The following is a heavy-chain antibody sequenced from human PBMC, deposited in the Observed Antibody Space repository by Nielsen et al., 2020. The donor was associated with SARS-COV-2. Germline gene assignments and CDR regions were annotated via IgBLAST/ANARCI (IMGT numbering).Heavy chain of an antibody. Sequence: WIRQPPGKGLEWVSTISGSGETTYYADSVKGRFTISRDNAKNSLYLQMNSLRDEDTAVYYCARDLNSSWLRSSYYYYGMDVWGQGTTVTVSS. D-gene: IGHD6-13*01. J-gene: IGHJ6*02. CDR2: ISGSGETT. V-gene: IGHV3-48*02. CDR3: ARDLNSSWLRSSYYYYGMDV.